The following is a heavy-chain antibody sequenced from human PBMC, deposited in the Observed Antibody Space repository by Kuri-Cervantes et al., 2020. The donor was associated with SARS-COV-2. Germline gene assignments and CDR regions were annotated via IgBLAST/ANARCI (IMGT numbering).Heavy chain of an antibody. J-gene: IGHJ6*02. CDR1: GYTFTSYA. Sequence: ASVKVSCKASGYTFTSYAMHWVRQAPGQRLEWMGWINAGNGNTKYSQKFQGRVTITRDTSASTAYMELSSLRSEDTAVYYCARLSKYSSSSSYYYYGMDVWGQGTTVTVSS. V-gene: IGHV1-3*01. D-gene: IGHD6-6*01. CDR3: ARLSKYSSSSSYYYYGMDV. CDR2: INAGNGNT.